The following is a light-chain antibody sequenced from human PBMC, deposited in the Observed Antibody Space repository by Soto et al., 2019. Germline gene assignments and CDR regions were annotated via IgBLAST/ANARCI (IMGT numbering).Light chain of an antibody. CDR3: AAWDDSLGAWV. CDR1: SSNIGNNY. Sequence: QSALTQPPSASGTPGQRVTISCSGSSSNIGNNYVYWYQHLPGTAPKLLIYRSNQRPSGVPDRFSGSKSGTSASLAISGLRSEDEDDYHCAAWDDSLGAWVFGGGTKLTVL. J-gene: IGLJ3*02. CDR2: RSN. V-gene: IGLV1-47*01.